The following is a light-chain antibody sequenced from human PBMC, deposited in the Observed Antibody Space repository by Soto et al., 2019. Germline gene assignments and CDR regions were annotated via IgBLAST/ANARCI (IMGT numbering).Light chain of an antibody. CDR2: DVS. CDR3: SSYTSSSTVV. CDR1: SSDVGGYNY. Sequence: QSALTQPASVSGSPGQSITISCTGTSSDVGGYNYVSWYQQHPGKAPKLMIYDVSNRPSGVSSRFSGSKSGNTASLTSSGLQAEDEADYYCSSYTSSSTVVFGGGTKVTVL. J-gene: IGLJ2*01. V-gene: IGLV2-14*01.